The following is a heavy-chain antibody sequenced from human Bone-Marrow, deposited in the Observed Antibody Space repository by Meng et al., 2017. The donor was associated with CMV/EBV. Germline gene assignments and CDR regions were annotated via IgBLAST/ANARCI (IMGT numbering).Heavy chain of an antibody. J-gene: IGHJ4*02. D-gene: IGHD1-26*01. CDR3: AMGSGSYS. CDR2: ISWNSGSV. V-gene: IGHV3-9*01. Sequence: SLKISCAGSGFSFDDYAMHWVRQAPGKGLEWVAGISWNSGSVGYADSVKGRFTISRDNAKNTLYLQMNSLRAEDTAVYYCAMGSGSYSWGQGTLVTVSS. CDR1: GFSFDDYA.